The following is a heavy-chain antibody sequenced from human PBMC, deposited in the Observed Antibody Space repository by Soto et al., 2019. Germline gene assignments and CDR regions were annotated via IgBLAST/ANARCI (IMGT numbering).Heavy chain of an antibody. Sequence: GGSLRFSCAASGFTFSSYGMHWVRQAPGKGLEWVAVIWYDGSNKYYADSVKGRFTISRDNSKNTLYLQMNSLRAEDTAVYHCSRSRGRPAASLTYWGQGTLVTGSS. V-gene: IGHV3-33*01. J-gene: IGHJ4*02. CDR2: IWYDGSNK. CDR1: GFTFSSYG. CDR3: SRSRGRPAASLTY. D-gene: IGHD2-2*01.